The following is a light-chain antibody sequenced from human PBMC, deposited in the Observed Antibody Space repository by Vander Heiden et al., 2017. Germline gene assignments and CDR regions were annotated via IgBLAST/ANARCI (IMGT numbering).Light chain of an antibody. CDR2: GAS. V-gene: IGKV3-20*01. Sequence: DIVWTQSPGTLSLSPGERATLSCSASQSVSFFLAWYQHKPGQAPRLRLHGASTRAPGLPDRYTDRGSATDFPLTISRMAPEDFAVYSCQQYSASPRTFGQRTMVDIK. CDR3: QQYSASPRT. CDR1: QSVSFF. J-gene: IGKJ1*01.